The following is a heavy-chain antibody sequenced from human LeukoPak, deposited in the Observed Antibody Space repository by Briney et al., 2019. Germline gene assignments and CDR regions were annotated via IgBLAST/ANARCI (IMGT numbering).Heavy chain of an antibody. CDR1: GFTFSDYY. CDR3: AKDREGTTFDN. CDR2: ISGSSSYT. Sequence: GGSLRLSCAASGFTFSDYYMSWIRQAPGKGLEWVSYISGSSSYTNYADSVKGRFTISRDNAKNSLYLQMNSLRAEDTAVYYCAKDREGTTFDNWGQGTLVTVSS. D-gene: IGHD1-7*01. J-gene: IGHJ4*02. V-gene: IGHV3-11*05.